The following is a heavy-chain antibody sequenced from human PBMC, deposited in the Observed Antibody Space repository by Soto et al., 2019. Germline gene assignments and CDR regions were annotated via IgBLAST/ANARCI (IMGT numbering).Heavy chain of an antibody. J-gene: IGHJ4*02. CDR3: ARDSRGRYCSGGSCYGSGY. CDR2: ISAYNGNT. Sequence: ASVKVSCKASGYTFTSYGISWVREAPGQRLEWMGWISAYNGNTNYAQKLQGGVTMTTDTSTSTAYMELRSLRSDDTAVYYCARDSRGRYCSGGSCYGSGYWGQGTLVTVSS. D-gene: IGHD2-15*01. V-gene: IGHV1-18*04. CDR1: GYTFTSYG.